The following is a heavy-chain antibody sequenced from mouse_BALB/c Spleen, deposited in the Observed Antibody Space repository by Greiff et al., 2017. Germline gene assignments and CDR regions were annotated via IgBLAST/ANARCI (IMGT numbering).Heavy chain of an antibody. V-gene: IGHV5-6-5*01. Sequence: EVKLMESGGGLVKPGGSLKLSCAASGFTFSSYAMSWVRQTPEKRLEWVASISSGGSTYYPDSVKGRFTISRDNARNILYLQMSSLRSEDTAMYYCARAGNYGAMDYWGQGTSVTVSS. CDR3: ARAGNYGAMDY. CDR2: ISSGGST. D-gene: IGHD2-1*01. CDR1: GFTFSSYA. J-gene: IGHJ4*01.